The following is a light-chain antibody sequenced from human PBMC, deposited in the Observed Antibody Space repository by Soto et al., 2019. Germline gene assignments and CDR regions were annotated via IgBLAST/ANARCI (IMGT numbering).Light chain of an antibody. CDR3: QQSYSTPIT. V-gene: IGKV1-33*01. CDR1: QDISNY. CDR2: DAS. Sequence: DIQMTQSPSSLSASVGDRVTITCQASQDISNYLNWYQQKPGKAPKLLIYDASNLETGVPSRFSGSGSGTDFTFTISSLQPEDIATYHCQQSYSTPITFGQGTRLEIK. J-gene: IGKJ5*01.